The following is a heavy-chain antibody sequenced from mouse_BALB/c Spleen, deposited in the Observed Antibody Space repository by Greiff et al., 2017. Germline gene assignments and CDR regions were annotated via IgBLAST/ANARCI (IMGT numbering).Heavy chain of an antibody. CDR3: NVLATVVADY. V-gene: IGHV14-4*02. Sequence: EVKLMESGAELVRSGASVKLSCTASGFNIKDYYMHWVKQRPEQGLEWIGWIDPENGDTEYAPKFQGKATMTADTSSNTAYLQLSSLTSEDTAVYYCNVLATVVADYWGQGTTLTVSS. CDR1: GFNIKDYY. CDR2: IDPENGDT. J-gene: IGHJ2*01. D-gene: IGHD1-1*01.